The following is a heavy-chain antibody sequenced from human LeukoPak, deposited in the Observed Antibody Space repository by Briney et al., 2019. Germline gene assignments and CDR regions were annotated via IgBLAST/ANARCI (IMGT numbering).Heavy chain of an antibody. V-gene: IGHV3-23*01. J-gene: IGHJ4*02. CDR3: AKGEQQWLVRYINY. D-gene: IGHD6-19*01. CDR1: GFTFSSYA. CDR2: ISGSGGST. Sequence: GGSLRLSCAASGFTFSSYAMSWVRQAPGKGLEWVSAISGSGGSTYYADSVKGRFTISRDNSKNTLYLQMNSLRAEDTAVYYCAKGEQQWLVRYINYWGQGTLVTVSS.